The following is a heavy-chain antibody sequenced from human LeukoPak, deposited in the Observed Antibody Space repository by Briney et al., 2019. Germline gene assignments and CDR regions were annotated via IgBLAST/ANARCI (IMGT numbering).Heavy chain of an antibody. CDR2: INSDGSST. CDR1: GFTFSSYW. D-gene: IGHD3-22*01. CDR3: ARATDYYSNWFDP. Sequence: TGGSLRLSCAASGFTFSSYWMHWVRQAPGKGLVWVSRINSDGSSTSYADSVKGRFTISRDNAKNTLYLQMNSLRAEDTAVYYCARATDYYSNWFDPWGQGTLVTVSS. V-gene: IGHV3-74*01. J-gene: IGHJ5*02.